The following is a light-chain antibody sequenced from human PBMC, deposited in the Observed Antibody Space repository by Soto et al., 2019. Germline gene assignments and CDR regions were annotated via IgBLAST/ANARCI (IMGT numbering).Light chain of an antibody. CDR3: LQHNNYPYT. V-gene: IGKV1-5*01. CDR1: QSVRSW. J-gene: IGKJ2*01. Sequence: DIQMTQSPSTLSASVGDRVTITCRASQSVRSWLAWYQQKPGRAPKFLIYDASTLESGVPSRFSGSGSGTEFTLTISSLQPDDFATYYCLQHNNYPYTFGQGTKLEIK. CDR2: DAS.